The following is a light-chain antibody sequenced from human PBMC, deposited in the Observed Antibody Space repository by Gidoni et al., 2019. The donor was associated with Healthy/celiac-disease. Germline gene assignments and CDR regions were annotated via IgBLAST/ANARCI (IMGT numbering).Light chain of an antibody. J-gene: IGKJ2*01. V-gene: IGKV1-5*03. Sequence: IKLTQSPSTLSASVGDRVTITCRASQSISSWLAWYQQKPGKAPKLLIYKASSFESGVPSRFSGSGSGTEFTLTISSLQPDDFATYYCQQHNSYLYTFGQGTKLEIK. CDR1: QSISSW. CDR2: KAS. CDR3: QQHNSYLYT.